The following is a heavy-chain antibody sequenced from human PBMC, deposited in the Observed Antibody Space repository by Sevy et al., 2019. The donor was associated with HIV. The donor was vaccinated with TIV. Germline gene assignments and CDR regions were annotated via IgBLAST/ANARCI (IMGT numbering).Heavy chain of an antibody. CDR3: ARGDVDTAMVTTRYYYGMDV. J-gene: IGHJ6*02. CDR1: GFTFSSYA. V-gene: IGHV3-30-3*01. D-gene: IGHD5-18*01. CDR2: ISYDGSNK. Sequence: GGSLRLSCAASGFTFSSYAMHWVRQAPGKGLEWVAVISYDGSNKYYAESVKGRFTISRDNSKNTLYLQMNSLRAEDTAVYYCARGDVDTAMVTTRYYYGMDVWGQGTTVTVSS.